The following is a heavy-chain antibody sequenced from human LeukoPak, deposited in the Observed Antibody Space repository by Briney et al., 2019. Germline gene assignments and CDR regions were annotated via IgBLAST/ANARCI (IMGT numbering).Heavy chain of an antibody. CDR1: GGTFSSYA. D-gene: IGHD4-23*01. CDR3: ARLTTVVTPDEDY. CDR2: IIPILGIA. V-gene: IGHV1-69*04. Sequence: SVKVSCKASGGTFSSYAISWVRQAPGQGLEWMGRIIPILGIANYAQKFQGRVTITADKSTSTAYMELSSLRSEDTAVYYCARLTTVVTPDEDYWGQGTLVTVSS. J-gene: IGHJ4*02.